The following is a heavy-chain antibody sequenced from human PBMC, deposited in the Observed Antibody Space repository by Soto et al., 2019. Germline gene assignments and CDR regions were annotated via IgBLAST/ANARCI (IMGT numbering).Heavy chain of an antibody. CDR2: TRNKANSYTT. V-gene: IGHV3-72*01. J-gene: IGHJ3*02. D-gene: IGHD1-26*01. Sequence: GGSLRLSCAASGFTFSDHYMDWVRQAPGKGLEWVGRTRNKANSYTTEYAASVKGRFTISRDDSKNSLYLQMNSLKTEDTAVYYCARGSGSYLDAFDIWGQGTMVTVSS. CDR1: GFTFSDHY. CDR3: ARGSGSYLDAFDI.